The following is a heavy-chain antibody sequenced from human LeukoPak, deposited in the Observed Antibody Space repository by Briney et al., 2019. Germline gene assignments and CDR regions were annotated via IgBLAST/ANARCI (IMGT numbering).Heavy chain of an antibody. CDR1: GFTFSSYA. J-gene: IGHJ4*02. CDR2: ISSNGGST. V-gene: IGHV3-64D*06. CDR3: VKDSAMVRGVIIPYYFDY. D-gene: IGHD3-10*01. Sequence: GGSLRLSCSASGFTFSSYAMHWVRQAPGKGLECVSAISSNGGSTYYADSVKGRFTISRDNSKNTLYLQMSSLRAEDTAVYYCVKDSAMVRGVIIPYYFDYWGQGTLVTVSS.